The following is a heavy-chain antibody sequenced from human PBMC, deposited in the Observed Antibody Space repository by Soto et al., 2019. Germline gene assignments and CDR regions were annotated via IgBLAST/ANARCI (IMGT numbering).Heavy chain of an antibody. CDR2: MNPTNGNT. Sequence: ASVKVSCKASTYTFTNYDINWFRQATGQGLEWMGWMNPTNGNTGYAQNFQGRVSMTRSTSITTAYMELNSLRSEDTAVYYCARGPVVVVPDDMFTRHNWFDPWGQGTRVTVSS. D-gene: IGHD2-2*01. V-gene: IGHV1-8*01. J-gene: IGHJ5*02. CDR1: TYTFTNYD. CDR3: ARGPVVVVPDDMFTRHNWFDP.